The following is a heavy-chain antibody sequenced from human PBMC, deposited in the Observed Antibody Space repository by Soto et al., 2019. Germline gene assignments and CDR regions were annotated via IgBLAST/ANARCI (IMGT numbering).Heavy chain of an antibody. D-gene: IGHD4-4*01. CDR3: ATLARRGQVTLPLDA. CDR1: GFSFSSYT. Sequence: DVQLVESGGGQVRPGGSLRLSCAASGFSFSSYTINWVRLGPGKGLEWVASISTRSSLIYYAESVKGRFTISRDNAKNSAYLQKNSLRAEDTGVYYCATLARRGQVTLPLDAWGQGPLVTVSS. CDR2: ISTRSSLI. V-gene: IGHV3-21*01. J-gene: IGHJ5*02.